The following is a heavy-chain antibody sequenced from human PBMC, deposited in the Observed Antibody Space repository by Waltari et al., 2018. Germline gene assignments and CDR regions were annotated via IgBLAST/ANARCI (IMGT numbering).Heavy chain of an antibody. J-gene: IGHJ3*02. CDR3: AKKGMGSLDAFDI. CDR1: GLTFTTYA. CDR2: ISGNSGRT. V-gene: IGHV3-23*01. Sequence: EVQLLESGGGLVQPGGSLRLSCAASGLTFTTYAMAWVRQAPGKGLEWVSGISGNSGRTYYAESGKGRFTISRDNSKNTVSLEMNSLRAEDTALYYCAKKGMGSLDAFDIWGQGTMVTVSS. D-gene: IGHD1-26*01.